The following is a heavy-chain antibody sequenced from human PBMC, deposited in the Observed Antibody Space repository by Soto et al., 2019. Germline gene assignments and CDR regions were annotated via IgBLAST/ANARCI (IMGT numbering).Heavy chain of an antibody. Sequence: SDTLSLTFNVSCGSISSYYCIWILPPPVKGLEWIGYIYYSWSTNYNPSLKSRVTISVDTSKNQFSLKLSSVTAADTAVYYCARAKKDTVTYYFDYWGQGTLVTVSS. CDR3: ARAKKDTVTYYFDY. CDR2: IYYSWST. V-gene: IGHV4-59*01. J-gene: IGHJ4*02. D-gene: IGHD4-17*01. CDR1: CGSISSYY.